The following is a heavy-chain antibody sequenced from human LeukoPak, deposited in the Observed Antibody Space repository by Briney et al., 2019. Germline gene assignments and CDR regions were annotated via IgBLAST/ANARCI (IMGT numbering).Heavy chain of an antibody. V-gene: IGHV1-46*01. CDR2: INPSGGST. CDR3: ARAGIFDY. J-gene: IGHJ4*02. Sequence: ASVWDSSKASGDTFTLYYIHWVRQAPGQGLEWMGIINPSGGSTSYAQKFQGRVTMTRDTSTSTVYMELSSLRSEDTAVYYCARAGIFDYWGQGTLVTVSS. D-gene: IGHD3-10*01. CDR1: GDTFTLYY.